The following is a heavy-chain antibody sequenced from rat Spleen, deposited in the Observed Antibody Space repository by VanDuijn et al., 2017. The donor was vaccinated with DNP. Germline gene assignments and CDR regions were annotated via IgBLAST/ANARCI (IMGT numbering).Heavy chain of an antibody. CDR1: GFTFSDYY. Sequence: EMQLVESGGGLVQPRGSMQLPGAASGFTFSDYYMAWVRQAPKKGLEWVASIRYDGSSTYYGDYVKGRFTISRDDAKSTLYLQMKCLRSEDTAIYYCTKPNDPGMSTYVMDAWGEGAAVTVSS. CDR3: TKPNDPGMSTYVMDA. CDR2: IRYDGSST. J-gene: IGHJ4*01. D-gene: IGHD1-4*01. V-gene: IGHV5-22*01.